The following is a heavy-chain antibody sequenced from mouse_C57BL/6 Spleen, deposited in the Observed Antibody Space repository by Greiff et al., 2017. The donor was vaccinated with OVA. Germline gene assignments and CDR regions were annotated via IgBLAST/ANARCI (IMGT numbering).Heavy chain of an antibody. Sequence: VQLQQSGAELVRPGASVTLSCKASGYTFTDYEMHWVKQTPVHGLEWIGAIDPETGGTAYNQKFKGKAILTADKSSSTAYMELRSLTSEDSAVYYCTRIGYYGSSYDWFAYWGQGTLVTVSA. D-gene: IGHD1-1*01. CDR2: IDPETGGT. CDR1: GYTFTDYE. CDR3: TRIGYYGSSYDWFAY. J-gene: IGHJ3*01. V-gene: IGHV1-15*01.